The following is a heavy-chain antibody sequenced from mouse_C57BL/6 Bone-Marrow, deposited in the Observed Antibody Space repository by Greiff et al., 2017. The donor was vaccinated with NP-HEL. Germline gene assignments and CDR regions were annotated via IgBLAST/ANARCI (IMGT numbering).Heavy chain of an antibody. D-gene: IGHD1-1*01. Sequence: QVQLQQPGAELVKPGASVKLSCKASGYTFTSYWMHWVKQRPGQGLEWIGMIHPNSGSTNYNEKFKSKATLTVDKSSSTAYMQLSSLTSEDSAVXYCARHGSSYWYFDVWGTGTTVTVSS. V-gene: IGHV1-64*01. CDR3: ARHGSSYWYFDV. CDR2: IHPNSGST. CDR1: GYTFTSYW. J-gene: IGHJ1*03.